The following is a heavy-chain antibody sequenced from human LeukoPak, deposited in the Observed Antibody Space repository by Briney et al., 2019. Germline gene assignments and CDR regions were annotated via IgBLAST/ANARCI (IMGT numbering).Heavy chain of an antibody. Sequence: PGRSLRLSCEASGFTFRSYAMHWVRQAPGKGLEWVAVIWYDGRNKYYVDSVKGRFTISRDNSKNTLYLQMNSLRAEDTAVYYCARDSGENQNIDCWGQGTLVTVSS. CDR3: ARDSGENQNIDC. V-gene: IGHV3-33*08. CDR2: IWYDGRNK. CDR1: GFTFRSYA. J-gene: IGHJ4*02. D-gene: IGHD1-14*01.